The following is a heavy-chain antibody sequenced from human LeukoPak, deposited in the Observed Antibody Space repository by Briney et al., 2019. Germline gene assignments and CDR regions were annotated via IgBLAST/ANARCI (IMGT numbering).Heavy chain of an antibody. CDR1: GFPFSAYS. J-gene: IGHJ5*02. V-gene: IGHV3-23*05. Sequence: GEPLRLSCAASGFPFSAYSMMWVRQAPGKGLQWVSSSTALGGTYYSASVRGRFTASRDDSESTLYLHMSGLRAEDTAIYFCAKGSTGGKVDWFDPWGQGTLVTVSS. CDR2: STALGGT. D-gene: IGHD2-15*01. CDR3: AKGSTGGKVDWFDP.